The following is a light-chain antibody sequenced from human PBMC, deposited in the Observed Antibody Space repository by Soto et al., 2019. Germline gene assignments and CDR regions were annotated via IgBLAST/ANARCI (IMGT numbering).Light chain of an antibody. Sequence: EIVMTQSPATLSVSPGDRATLSCRASQSVSSNLAWYQQKPGQAPRLLIYGASTRATGIPARFSGSGSGTEFTITISRLQAEDFAVYYCQQYNNWLYTFGQGTKLEIK. CDR1: QSVSSN. V-gene: IGKV3-15*01. J-gene: IGKJ2*01. CDR2: GAS. CDR3: QQYNNWLYT.